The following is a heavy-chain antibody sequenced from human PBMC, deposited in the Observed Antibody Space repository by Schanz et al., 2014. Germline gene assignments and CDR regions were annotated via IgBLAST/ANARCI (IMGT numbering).Heavy chain of an antibody. CDR1: GFTFSSYS. J-gene: IGHJ4*02. D-gene: IGHD6-13*01. Sequence: EMQLLESGGGLAQPGGSLRLSCAASGFTFSSYSMNWVRQAPGKGLEWVSYISSSSSTRYYADSVKGRFTISRDNAKRSLFLQMNSLRVEDTAVYFCVSQTGSPNYWGQGTLVTVSS. CDR3: VSQTGSPNY. CDR2: ISSSSSTR. V-gene: IGHV3-48*04.